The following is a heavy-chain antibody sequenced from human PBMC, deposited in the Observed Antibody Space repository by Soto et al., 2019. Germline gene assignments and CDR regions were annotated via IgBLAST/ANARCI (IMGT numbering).Heavy chain of an antibody. V-gene: IGHV1-69*13. CDR2: IIPIFDTA. CDR1: GGTFSSYA. Sequence: SVKVSCKASGGTFSSYAISWVRQAPGQGLEWMGGIIPIFDTANYAQKFQGRVTITADESTSTAYMELSSLRSEDTAVYYCARGQQLVSTLAEYFQHWGQGTLVTVSS. D-gene: IGHD6-6*01. CDR3: ARGQQLVSTLAEYFQH. J-gene: IGHJ1*01.